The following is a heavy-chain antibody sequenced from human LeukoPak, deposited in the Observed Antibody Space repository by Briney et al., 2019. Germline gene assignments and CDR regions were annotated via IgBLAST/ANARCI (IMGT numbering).Heavy chain of an antibody. CDR1: GYSFTSYW. CDR2: IYPGDSDT. D-gene: IGHD2-21*02. CDR3: ARSTVYCGGDCYPPLNWFDP. Sequence: GESLQISCQGSGYSFTSYWIGWVRQMPGKGLEWMGIIYPGDSDTRYSPSFQGQVTISADKSISTAYLQWSSLKASDTAMYYCARSTVYCGGDCYPPLNWFDPWGQGTLVTVSS. J-gene: IGHJ5*02. V-gene: IGHV5-51*01.